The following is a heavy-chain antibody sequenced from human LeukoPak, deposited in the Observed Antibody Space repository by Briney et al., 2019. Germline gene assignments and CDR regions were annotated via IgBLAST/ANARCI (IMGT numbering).Heavy chain of an antibody. J-gene: IGHJ4*02. D-gene: IGHD6-13*01. CDR2: ISAYNGNT. Sequence: GASVKVSCKASGYTFISYGLSWVRQAPGQGLEWMGWISAYNGNTNYAQNVQGRVTMTTDTSTSTAYMELRSLRSDDTAVYYCARVFTAGYSSSWYQDYWGQGTLVTVSS. CDR1: GYTFISYG. V-gene: IGHV1-18*01. CDR3: ARVFTAGYSSSWYQDY.